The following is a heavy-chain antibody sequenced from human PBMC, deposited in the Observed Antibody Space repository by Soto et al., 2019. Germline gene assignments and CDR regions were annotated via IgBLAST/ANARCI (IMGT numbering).Heavy chain of an antibody. CDR3: ARDKKQLARYYYYYYGMDV. V-gene: IGHV1-69*13. D-gene: IGHD6-13*01. Sequence: SVKVSCKASGGTFSSYAISWLRQAPGQGLEWMGGIIPIFGTANYAQKFQGRVTITADESTSTAYMELSSLRSEDTAVYYCARDKKQLARYYYYYYGMDVWGQGTTVTVSS. CDR1: GGTFSSYA. J-gene: IGHJ6*02. CDR2: IIPIFGTA.